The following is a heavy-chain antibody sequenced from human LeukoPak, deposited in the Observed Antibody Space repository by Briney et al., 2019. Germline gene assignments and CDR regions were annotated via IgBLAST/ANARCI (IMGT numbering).Heavy chain of an antibody. J-gene: IGHJ6*03. CDR1: GYTFTSYG. V-gene: IGHV1-18*01. CDR3: AVQGIAAAAPRYYYYYMDV. D-gene: IGHD6-13*01. CDR2: ISAYNGNT. Sequence: ASVKVSCKASGYTFTSYGISWVRQAPGQGLEWMGWISAYNGNTNYAQKLQGRVTMTTDTSTSTAYMELRSLRSDDTAVYYCAVQGIAAAAPRYYYYYMDVWGKGTTVTVSS.